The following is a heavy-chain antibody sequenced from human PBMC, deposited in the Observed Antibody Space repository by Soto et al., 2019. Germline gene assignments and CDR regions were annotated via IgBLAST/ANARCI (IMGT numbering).Heavy chain of an antibody. CDR1: GFTFSSYG. Sequence: XGSLRLSCAASGFTFSSYGMHWVRQAPGKGLEWVAVISYDGSNKYYADSVKGRFTISRDNSKNTLYLQMNSLRAEDTAVYYCAKGGVITPIDDYWGQGTLVTVSS. CDR3: AKGGVITPIDDY. V-gene: IGHV3-30*18. J-gene: IGHJ4*02. D-gene: IGHD3-3*01. CDR2: ISYDGSNK.